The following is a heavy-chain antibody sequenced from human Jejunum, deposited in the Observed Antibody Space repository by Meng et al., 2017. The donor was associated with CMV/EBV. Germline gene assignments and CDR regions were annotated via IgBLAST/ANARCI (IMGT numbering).Heavy chain of an antibody. Sequence: QLPLHGSGPGLVKPSGTLSLTCIVSGDSISGSTYYWGWIRQPPGKGLEWIGNIYYSGSTYYTPSLKSRVSISVDTSTNQFSLRLSSMTAADTAVYYCARMTYSSSPVDWGQGTLVTVSS. CDR1: GDSISGSTYY. J-gene: IGHJ4*02. CDR2: IYYSGST. V-gene: IGHV4-39*07. D-gene: IGHD6-6*01. CDR3: ARMTYSSSPVD.